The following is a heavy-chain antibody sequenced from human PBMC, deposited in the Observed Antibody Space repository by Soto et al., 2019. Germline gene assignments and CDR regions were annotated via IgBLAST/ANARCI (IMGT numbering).Heavy chain of an antibody. Sequence: PGGSLRLSCAASGFNFSNYAMSWVRQAPGKGLEWVSAISAGGGSAYYADAVRGRFTISRDNSKNTLYLQMNSLRAEDTAVYYCAKDGLIAAAGRFDYWGLGTLVTVSS. CDR2: ISAGGGSA. V-gene: IGHV3-23*01. J-gene: IGHJ4*02. CDR1: GFNFSNYA. CDR3: AKDGLIAAAGRFDY. D-gene: IGHD6-13*01.